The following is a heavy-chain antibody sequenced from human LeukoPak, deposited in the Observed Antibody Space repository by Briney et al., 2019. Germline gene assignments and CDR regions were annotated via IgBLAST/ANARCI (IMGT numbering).Heavy chain of an antibody. V-gene: IGHV3-7*04. D-gene: IGHD3-16*02. CDR1: GFTFSSYG. CDR3: ARGDSQSKYRQFDS. CDR2: IKQDGSDK. Sequence: GGSLRLSCAASGFTFSSYGMHWVRQAPGKGLEWVATIKQDGSDKDYVDSVKGRFTISRDNAKNSLYLQMNSLRDEDTGVYYCARGDSQSKYRQFDSWGQGSLVIVSS. J-gene: IGHJ4*02.